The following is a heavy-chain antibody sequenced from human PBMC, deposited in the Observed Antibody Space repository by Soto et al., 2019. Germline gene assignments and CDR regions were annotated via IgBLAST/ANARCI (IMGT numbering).Heavy chain of an antibody. CDR2: IYSSGNT. D-gene: IGHD3-3*01. CDR1: GGTISGYY. Sequence: SETLSLTXSVSGGTISGYYWTWIRQPAGKGLEWIGRIYSSGNTKYNPSLQSRVTMSLDTSNNQFSLRLTSVTAADTAVYYCARSQRFSDWFDPWGQGTLVTVSS. CDR3: ARSQRFSDWFDP. V-gene: IGHV4-4*07. J-gene: IGHJ5*02.